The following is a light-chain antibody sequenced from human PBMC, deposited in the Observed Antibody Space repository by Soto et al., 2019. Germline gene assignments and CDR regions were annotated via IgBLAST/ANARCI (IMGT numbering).Light chain of an antibody. CDR2: DAS. Sequence: EVVLTQSPATLSLSPGERATLSCRASQSVSSYLAWYQQKPGQAPRLLIYDASNRATGIPARFSGSGSGTDFTLTISSLQSEDFAVYYCQKFNKWPWTLGQGTKVDIK. V-gene: IGKV3-11*01. CDR3: QKFNKWPWT. CDR1: QSVSSY. J-gene: IGKJ1*01.